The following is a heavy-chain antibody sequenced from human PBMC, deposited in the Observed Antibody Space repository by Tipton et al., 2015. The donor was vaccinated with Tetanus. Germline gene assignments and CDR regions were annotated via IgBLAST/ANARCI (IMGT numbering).Heavy chain of an antibody. Sequence: SLRLSCAASGFTFSSYAMHWVRQAPGKGLEWVSVIYSGGSTYYADSVKGRFTISRDNSKNTLYLQMNSLRAEDTAVYYCARELFYDSSGYSRWFDPWGQGTPVAVSS. CDR1: GFTFSSYA. D-gene: IGHD3-22*01. CDR3: ARELFYDSSGYSRWFDP. V-gene: IGHV3-53*01. CDR2: IYSGGST. J-gene: IGHJ5*02.